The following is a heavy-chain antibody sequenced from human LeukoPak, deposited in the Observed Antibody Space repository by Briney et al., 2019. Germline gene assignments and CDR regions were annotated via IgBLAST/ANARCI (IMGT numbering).Heavy chain of an antibody. V-gene: IGHV3-23*01. CDR3: AKFRGSPY. CDR1: GFSLSSYW. Sequence: GGSLRLSCAASGFSLSSYWMHWVRQAPGKGLEWVSDISGSGGSTYYADSVKGRFTISRDNSKNTLYLQMNSLRAEDTAIYYCAKFRGSPYWGQGTLVTVSS. J-gene: IGHJ4*02. CDR2: ISGSGGST.